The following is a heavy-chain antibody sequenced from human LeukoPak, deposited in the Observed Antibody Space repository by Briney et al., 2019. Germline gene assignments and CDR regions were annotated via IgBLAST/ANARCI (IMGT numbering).Heavy chain of an antibody. D-gene: IGHD7-27*01. Sequence: GGSLRLSRVASGFPFRDYAMYWVRQAPGKGLQWVAGIGGGDDIEYADSVKGRFTGSRGNSKNTLYLQMTSLRVEDTAVYYCTKDATPFNSLWDYFDSWGQGTLVTVSA. J-gene: IGHJ4*02. CDR3: TKDATPFNSLWDYFDS. CDR2: IGGGDDI. CDR1: GFPFRDYA. V-gene: IGHV3-23*01.